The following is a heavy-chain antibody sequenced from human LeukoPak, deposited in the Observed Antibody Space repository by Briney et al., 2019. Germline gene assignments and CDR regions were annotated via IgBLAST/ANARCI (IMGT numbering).Heavy chain of an antibody. J-gene: IGHJ6*02. CDR3: ARDARSGYARPHYYGMDV. Sequence: SETLSLTCTVSGGSISSGGYYWSWIRQHPGKGLEWIGYIYYSGSTYYNPSLKSRVTISVDTSKNQFSLKLSSVTAADTAVYYCARDARSGYARPHYYGMDVWGQGTTVTVSS. CDR1: GGSISSGGYY. V-gene: IGHV4-31*03. CDR2: IYYSGST. D-gene: IGHD5-12*01.